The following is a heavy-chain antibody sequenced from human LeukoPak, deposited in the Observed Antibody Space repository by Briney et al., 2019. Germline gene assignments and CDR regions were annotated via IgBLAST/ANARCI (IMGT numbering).Heavy chain of an antibody. Sequence: ASVKVSCKVSGYTLTELSMHWVRQAPGKGLEWMGGFDPEDGETIYAQKFQGRVTMTEDTSTDTAYMELSSLRSEDTAVCYCATGIAAAGILDYWGQGTLVTVSS. V-gene: IGHV1-24*01. D-gene: IGHD6-13*01. CDR2: FDPEDGET. CDR1: GYTLTELS. CDR3: ATGIAAAGILDY. J-gene: IGHJ4*02.